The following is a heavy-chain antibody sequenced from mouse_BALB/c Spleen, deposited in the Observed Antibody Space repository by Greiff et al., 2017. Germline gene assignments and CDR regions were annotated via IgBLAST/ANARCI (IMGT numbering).Heavy chain of an antibody. Sequence: QVQLQQSGPGLVAPSQSLSITCTVSGFSLTSYDISWIRQPPGKGLEWLGVIWTGGGTNYNSAFMSRLSISKDNSKSQVFLKMNSLQTDDTAIYYCVREGYYDYDAAWFAYWGQGTLVTVSA. CDR2: IWTGGGT. V-gene: IGHV2-9-2*01. CDR1: GFSLTSYD. CDR3: VREGYYDYDAAWFAY. J-gene: IGHJ3*01. D-gene: IGHD2-4*01.